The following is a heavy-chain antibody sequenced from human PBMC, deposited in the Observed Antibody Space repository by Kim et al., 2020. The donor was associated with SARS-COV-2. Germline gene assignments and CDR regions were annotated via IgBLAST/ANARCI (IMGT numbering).Heavy chain of an antibody. Sequence: SETLSLTCTVSGYSISSGYYWGWIRQPPGKGLEWIGSIYHSGSTYYNPSLKSRVTISVDTSKNQFSLKLSSVTAADTAVYYCAKTVVTAFNWFDPWGQGTLVTVSS. D-gene: IGHD2-21*02. CDR3: AKTVVTAFNWFDP. V-gene: IGHV4-38-2*02. CDR1: GYSISSGYY. CDR2: IYHSGST. J-gene: IGHJ5*02.